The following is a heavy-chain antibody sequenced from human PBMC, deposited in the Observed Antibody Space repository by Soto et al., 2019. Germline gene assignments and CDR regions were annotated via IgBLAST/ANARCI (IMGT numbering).Heavy chain of an antibody. CDR1: GGSISSYY. CDR3: VRIHSYGYFFDY. Sequence: PSETLSLTCTVSGGSISSYYWSWIRQPPGKGLEWIGYIYYSGSTNYNPSLKSRVTISVDTSKNQFSLKLSAVTAADTAMYYCVRIHSYGYFFDYWGQGTLVTVSS. D-gene: IGHD5-18*01. CDR2: IYYSGST. J-gene: IGHJ4*02. V-gene: IGHV4-59*01.